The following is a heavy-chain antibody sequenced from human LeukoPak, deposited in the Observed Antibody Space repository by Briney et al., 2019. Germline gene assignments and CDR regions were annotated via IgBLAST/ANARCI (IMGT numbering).Heavy chain of an antibody. CDR3: ARRNLYYYGSGSPYNWFDP. CDR1: GGSFSGYY. V-gene: IGHV4-34*01. D-gene: IGHD3-10*01. CDR2: INHSGST. J-gene: IGHJ5*02. Sequence: SETLSLTCAVYGGSFSGYYWSWIRQPPGKGLEWIGEINHSGSTNYNPSLKSRVTISVDTSKNQFSLKLSSVTAADTAVYYCARRNLYYYGSGSPYNWFDPWGQGTLVTVSS.